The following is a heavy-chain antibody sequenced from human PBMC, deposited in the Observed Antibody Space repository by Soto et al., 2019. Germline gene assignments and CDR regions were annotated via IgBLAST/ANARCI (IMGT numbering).Heavy chain of an antibody. Sequence: SEPQCLTRTVSGGYIRSYYWSCIRKPPGKGLEWIGYIYYSGITNYNPSLKSRVTISVDTSKNQFSLKLSSVTAADTAVYYCARYKSNYYYGMDVWGQGTTVTVSS. D-gene: IGHD1-20*01. CDR3: ARYKSNYYYGMDV. J-gene: IGHJ6*02. V-gene: IGHV4-59*01. CDR1: GGYIRSYY. CDR2: IYYSGIT.